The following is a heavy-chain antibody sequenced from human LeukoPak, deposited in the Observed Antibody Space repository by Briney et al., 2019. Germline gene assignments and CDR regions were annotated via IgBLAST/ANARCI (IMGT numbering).Heavy chain of an antibody. CDR1: GFTFSSYA. J-gene: IGHJ4*02. D-gene: IGHD1-7*01. CDR3: AIGRGELPH. V-gene: IGHV3-23*01. CDR2: VTGSGGNT. Sequence: GGSLRLSCAASGFTFSSYAMSWVRQAPGKGLEWVSTVTGSGGNTYYADSVKGRFTISRDNSKNTLYLQMNSLRAEDTAIYYCAIGRGELPHWGQGTLVTVSS.